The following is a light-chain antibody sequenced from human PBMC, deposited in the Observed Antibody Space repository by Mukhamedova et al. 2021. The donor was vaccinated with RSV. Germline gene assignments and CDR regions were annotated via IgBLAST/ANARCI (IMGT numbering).Light chain of an antibody. J-gene: IGKJ1*01. V-gene: IGKV4-1*01. Sequence: SQSVLYSSNNKNYLAWYQQKPGQPPKLLIYWASTRESGVPERFSGSGSGTDFTLTISSLQAEDVAVYYCQQYYSTPRTFGQGTK. CDR2: WAS. CDR1: QSVLYSSNNKNY. CDR3: QQYYSTPRT.